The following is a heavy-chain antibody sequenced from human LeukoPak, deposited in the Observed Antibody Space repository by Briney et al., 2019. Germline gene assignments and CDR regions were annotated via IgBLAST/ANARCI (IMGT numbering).Heavy chain of an antibody. Sequence: GGSLRLSCAASGFTVSSNYMSWVRQAPGKGLEWVSVIYSGGSTYYADSVKGRFTISRDNSKNTLYLQMNSLRAEDTAVYYCARESDPYYYDSSGYSPTNWGQGTLVTVTS. CDR1: GFTVSSNY. CDR2: IYSGGST. J-gene: IGHJ4*02. V-gene: IGHV3-66*01. D-gene: IGHD3-22*01. CDR3: ARESDPYYYDSSGYSPTN.